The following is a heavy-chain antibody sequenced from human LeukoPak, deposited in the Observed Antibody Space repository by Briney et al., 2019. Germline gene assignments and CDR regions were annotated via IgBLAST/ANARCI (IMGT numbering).Heavy chain of an antibody. D-gene: IGHD4-17*01. Sequence: SVKVSCKASGGTFSSYAISWVRQAPGQGLEWMGGIIPIFGTANYAQKFQGRVTITADESTSTAYMELSSLRSEDTAVYYCAGTAGNDYGDSFDYWGQGTLVTVSS. J-gene: IGHJ4*02. CDR1: GGTFSSYA. CDR3: AGTAGNDYGDSFDY. CDR2: IIPIFGTA. V-gene: IGHV1-69*13.